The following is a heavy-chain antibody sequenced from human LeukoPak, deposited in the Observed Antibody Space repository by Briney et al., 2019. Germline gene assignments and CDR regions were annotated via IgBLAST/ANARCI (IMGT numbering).Heavy chain of an antibody. CDR2: ISYDGSNK. CDR1: EFIFSDYW. D-gene: IGHD6-13*01. V-gene: IGHV3-30*18. Sequence: PGGSLRLSCVASEFIFSDYWMSWVRQAPGKGLEWVAVISYDGSNKYYADSVKGRFTISRDNSKNTLYLQMNSLRAEDTAVYYCAKIAAAGKDYWGQGTLVTVSS. J-gene: IGHJ4*02. CDR3: AKIAAAGKDY.